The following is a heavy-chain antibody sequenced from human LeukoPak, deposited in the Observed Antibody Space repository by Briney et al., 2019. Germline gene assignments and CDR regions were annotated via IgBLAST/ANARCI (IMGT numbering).Heavy chain of an antibody. D-gene: IGHD2-15*01. CDR2: INPNSGGT. Sequence: ASVKVSCKASGYTFTGYYMHWVRQAPGQGLEWMGWINPNSGGTNYAQKFQGRVTMTRDTSISTAYMELSRLRSDDTPVYYCANYCSGGSCYSANAFDIWGQGTMVTVSS. CDR3: ANYCSGGSCYSANAFDI. J-gene: IGHJ3*02. V-gene: IGHV1-2*02. CDR1: GYTFTGYY.